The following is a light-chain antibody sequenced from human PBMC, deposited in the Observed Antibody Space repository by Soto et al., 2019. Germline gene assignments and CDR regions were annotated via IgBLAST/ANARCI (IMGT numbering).Light chain of an antibody. CDR2: DAS. Sequence: EIVLTQSPATLSFSPGERATLPCRASQSVSSYLAWYQQKPGQAPRLLIYDASNRATGIPARFSGSGSVTDFTLTISSLEPEDFAVYYCQQRSNWPPTFGQGTKLEIK. CDR3: QQRSNWPPT. CDR1: QSVSSY. V-gene: IGKV3-11*01. J-gene: IGKJ2*01.